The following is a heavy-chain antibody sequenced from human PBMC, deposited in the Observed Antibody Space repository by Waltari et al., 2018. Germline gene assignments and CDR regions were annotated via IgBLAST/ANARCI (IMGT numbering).Heavy chain of an antibody. CDR1: GFTFSSHH. CDR3: ARTLPDYTSGWYGALFDY. J-gene: IGHJ4*02. V-gene: IGHV3-48*02. Sequence: EVQLVESGGGLVQPGGSLRLSCAASGFTFSSHHMNWVRQAPGKGLELVSYISKTSGTRYYGESVKGRFTISRDNAKNSLYLQMNSLRDEDTAVYYCARTLPDYTSGWYGALFDYLGQGTLVTVSS. D-gene: IGHD6-19*01. CDR2: ISKTSGTR.